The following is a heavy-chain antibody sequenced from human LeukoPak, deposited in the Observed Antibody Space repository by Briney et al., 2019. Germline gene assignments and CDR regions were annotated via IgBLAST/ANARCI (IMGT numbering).Heavy chain of an antibody. CDR1: GGSISSSSYY. D-gene: IGHD1-7*01. Sequence: SETLSLTCTVSGGSISSSSYYWSWIRQPPGKGLEWIGEINHSGSTNYNPSLKSRVTISVDTSKNQFSLKLSSVTAADTAVYYCARRTNNWNYPPSTDFDYWGQGTLVTVSS. CDR3: ARRTNNWNYPPSTDFDY. V-gene: IGHV4-39*07. J-gene: IGHJ4*02. CDR2: INHSGST.